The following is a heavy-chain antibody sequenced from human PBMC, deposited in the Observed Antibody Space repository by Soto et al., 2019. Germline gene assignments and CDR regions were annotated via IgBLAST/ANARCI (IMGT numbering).Heavy chain of an antibody. Sequence: GGSLRLSCAASGFTFSSYGMHWVRQAPGKGLEWVAVIWYDGSNKYYADSVKGRFTISRDNSKNTLYLQMNSLRAEDTAVYYCARGHSSSWDYFDYWGQGTLVTVSS. V-gene: IGHV3-33*01. CDR3: ARGHSSSWDYFDY. CDR2: IWYDGSNK. CDR1: GFTFSSYG. J-gene: IGHJ4*02. D-gene: IGHD6-13*01.